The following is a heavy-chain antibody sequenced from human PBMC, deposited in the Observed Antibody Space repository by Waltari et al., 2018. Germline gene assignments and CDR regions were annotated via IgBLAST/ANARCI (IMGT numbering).Heavy chain of an antibody. V-gene: IGHV4-38-2*01. J-gene: IGHJ6*03. CDR1: GYSISRGNY. CDR3: ASARHGQGICWNYYYMDV. CDR2: IYHSRTT. Sequence: QVQLQESGPGLVKPSETLSLTCAVSGYSISRGNYWGWTRQPPGKGLEWIGVIYHSRTTLSNPSRKGRVTMSVDTSKNPFALKLSPVTAAETAVYCCASARHGQGICWNYYYMDVWGKGTTVTVSS. D-gene: IGHD2-21*01.